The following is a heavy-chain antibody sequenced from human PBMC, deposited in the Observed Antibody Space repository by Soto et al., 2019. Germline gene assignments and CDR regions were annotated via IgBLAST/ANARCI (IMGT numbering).Heavy chain of an antibody. CDR3: TLSTIVGTILRFDF. CDR1: GFSLSTSGVG. V-gene: IGHV2-5*02. Sequence: QITLKESGPTLVKPTQTLTLTCTLSGFSLSTSGVGVGWIRQPPGKALEWLALIYWDDDKRYSPSLKSRVTTIKSTXXNQVALTMTNMDPVDTATYYCTLSTIVGTILRFDFWGQGTLVTVSS. CDR2: IYWDDDK. D-gene: IGHD5-12*01. J-gene: IGHJ4*02.